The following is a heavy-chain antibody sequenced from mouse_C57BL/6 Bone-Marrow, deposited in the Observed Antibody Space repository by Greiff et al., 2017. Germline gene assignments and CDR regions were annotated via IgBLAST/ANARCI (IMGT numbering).Heavy chain of an antibody. D-gene: IGHD1-1*01. CDR1: GYTFTSYW. J-gene: IGHJ4*01. CDR2: IDPNSGGT. Sequence: QVQLQQPGAELVKPGASVKMSCKASGYTFTSYWMHWVKQRPGRGLEWIGRIDPNSGGTKYNEQFQSKATLTVDQPSSTAYMQLSSLTSEDSAVYYCAFITTVVAKDYAIDYWGQGTSVTVSS. V-gene: IGHV1-72*01. CDR3: AFITTVVAKDYAIDY.